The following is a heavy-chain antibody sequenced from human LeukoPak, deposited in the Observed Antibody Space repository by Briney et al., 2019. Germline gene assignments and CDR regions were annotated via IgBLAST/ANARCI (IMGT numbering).Heavy chain of an antibody. CDR2: ISSSGNII. D-gene: IGHD6-13*01. CDR3: ARGGSSSWYGYFDY. V-gene: IGHV3-11*04. Sequence: GGSLRLSCAASEFTVSNNYMSWVRQAPGKGLEWVSYISSSGNIIYYADSVKGRFTISRDNAKNSLYLQMNSLRAEDTAVYYCARGGSSSWYGYFDYWGQGTLVTVSS. J-gene: IGHJ4*02. CDR1: EFTVSNNY.